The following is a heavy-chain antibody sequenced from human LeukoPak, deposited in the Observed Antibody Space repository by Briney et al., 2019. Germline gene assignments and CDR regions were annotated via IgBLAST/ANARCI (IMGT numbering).Heavy chain of an antibody. Sequence: SQTLSLTCTVSGGSISSDSYYWSWIRQPAGKGLEWIGRLYTTGSTTYNPSLKSRVTISVDTSKNQFSLKLSSVTAADTAMYYCARVKDPGGYYYYYYMDVWGKGTTVTVSS. CDR1: GGSISSDSYY. CDR3: ARVKDPGGYYYYYYMDV. D-gene: IGHD3-16*01. CDR2: LYTTGST. J-gene: IGHJ6*03. V-gene: IGHV4-61*02.